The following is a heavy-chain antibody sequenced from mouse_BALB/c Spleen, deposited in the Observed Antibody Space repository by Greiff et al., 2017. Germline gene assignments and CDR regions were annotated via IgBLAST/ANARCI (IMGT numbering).Heavy chain of an antibody. V-gene: IGHV1-77*01. CDR3: ARYYYGYYIDY. J-gene: IGHJ2*01. CDR2: IYPGSVNT. Sequence: VQLQQSGAELARPGASVKLSCTASGYTFTDYYINWVKQRTGQGLAWIGEIYPGSVNTYYNDKFKGKATLTADKSYSTAYMQLSSLTSEDSAVYFCARYYYGYYIDYWGQGTTLTVSS. D-gene: IGHD1-2*01. CDR1: GYTFTDYY.